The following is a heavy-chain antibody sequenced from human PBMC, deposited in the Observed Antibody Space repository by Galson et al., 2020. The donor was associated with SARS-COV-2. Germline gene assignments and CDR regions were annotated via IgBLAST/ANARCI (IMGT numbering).Heavy chain of an antibody. V-gene: IGHV4-31*11. D-gene: IGHD3-10*01. CDR2: IYYSGTT. CDR1: GGSISSSGYY. CDR3: ARYHGNDRLLDY. J-gene: IGHJ4*02. Sequence: SETLSLTCAVSGGSISSSGYYWSWIRQPPGKGLDWIGYIYYSGTTYYNPSLKSRVTISVDTSKNQFSLKLSSVTDADTAVYYCARYHGNDRLLDYWGQGTLVTASS.